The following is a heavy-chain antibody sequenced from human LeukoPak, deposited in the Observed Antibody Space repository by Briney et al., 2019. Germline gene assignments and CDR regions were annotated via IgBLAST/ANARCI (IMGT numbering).Heavy chain of an antibody. J-gene: IGHJ4*02. D-gene: IGHD6-13*01. CDR3: AKDISAAGAFDY. CDR1: GFTFSDYY. V-gene: IGHV3-11*01. CDR2: ISGSGTNI. Sequence: GGSLRLSCAASGFTFSDYYMTWIRQAPGKGLEWVSYISGSGTNIDYADSVKGRFTISRDNAKNSVYLQMNSLRAEDTAVYYCAKDISAAGAFDYWGQGTLVTVSS.